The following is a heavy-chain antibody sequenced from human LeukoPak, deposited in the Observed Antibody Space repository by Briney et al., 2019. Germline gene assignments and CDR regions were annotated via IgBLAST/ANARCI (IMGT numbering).Heavy chain of an antibody. CDR2: ISGNGA. Sequence: PGGSLRLSCTTSQFNFNKFGMTWVRQAPGRGLEWVSSISGNGAQYADSVQGRFVISRDNSKNTLYLQMTSLRAEDTAVYFCAKDPNGDYIGTFDIWGQGTMVTVSS. V-gene: IGHV3-23*01. CDR1: QFNFNKFG. D-gene: IGHD4-17*01. CDR3: AKDPNGDYIGTFDI. J-gene: IGHJ3*02.